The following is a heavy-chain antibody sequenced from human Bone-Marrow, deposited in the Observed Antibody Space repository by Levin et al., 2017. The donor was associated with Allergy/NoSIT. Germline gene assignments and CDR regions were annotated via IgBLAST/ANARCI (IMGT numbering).Heavy chain of an antibody. J-gene: IGHJ4*02. D-gene: IGHD2-8*02. Sequence: PQASVKVSCKASGYTFTAYYMHWVRQAPGQGLEWMGWINPDTGGTDFAPKFQGRVTMTRDTSISTSYMELSGLTSDDTAVYFCAKDGEYCSGLPCNSGGDYWGQGTLVTVSS. CDR2: INPDTGGT. CDR3: AKDGEYCSGLPCNSGGDY. V-gene: IGHV1-2*02. CDR1: GYTFTAYY.